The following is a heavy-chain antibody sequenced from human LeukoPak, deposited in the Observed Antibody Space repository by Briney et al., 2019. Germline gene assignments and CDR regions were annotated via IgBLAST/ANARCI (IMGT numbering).Heavy chain of an antibody. Sequence: GGSLRLSCAASGFTFNSYSMNWVRQARGKGLEWVSEIYSDGSTYYAASVEGRFSISRHNSRNTVYLQMNGLRVEDTAVYYCARERREHGVFDIWGQGTMVTVSS. CDR2: IYSDGST. J-gene: IGHJ3*02. CDR3: ARERREHGVFDI. D-gene: IGHD1-26*01. V-gene: IGHV3-53*01. CDR1: GFTFNSYS.